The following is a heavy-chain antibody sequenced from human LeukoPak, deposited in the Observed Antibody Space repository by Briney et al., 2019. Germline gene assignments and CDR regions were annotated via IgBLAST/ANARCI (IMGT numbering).Heavy chain of an antibody. D-gene: IGHD3-10*01. V-gene: IGHV1-18*01. CDR1: GYIFTNYG. CDR3: ARSPIYGSGSYGY. J-gene: IGHJ4*02. CDR2: ISAHNGDT. Sequence: ASVKVSCKASGYIFTNYGITWVRQAPGQGLEWMGWISAHNGDTNYAQKLQGRVTLTTDTSTSTVYTELRSLRSDDTAVYYCARSPIYGSGSYGYWGQGTLVTVSS.